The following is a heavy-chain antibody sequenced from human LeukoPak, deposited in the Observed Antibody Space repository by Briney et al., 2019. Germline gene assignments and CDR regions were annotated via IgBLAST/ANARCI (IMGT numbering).Heavy chain of an antibody. CDR2: ISGSGGST. D-gene: IGHD3-3*01. V-gene: IGHV3-23*01. J-gene: IGHJ4*02. Sequence: GGSLRLSCAASGFTFSSYAMSWVRQAPGKGLEWVSAISGSGGSTYYADSVKGRFTISRDNSKNTLYLQMNSLRAEDTAVYYCAKGPRAPRITFLGVVPSPHPFDYGAQGTWVTVSP. CDR3: AKGPRAPRITFLGVVPSPHPFDY. CDR1: GFTFSSYA.